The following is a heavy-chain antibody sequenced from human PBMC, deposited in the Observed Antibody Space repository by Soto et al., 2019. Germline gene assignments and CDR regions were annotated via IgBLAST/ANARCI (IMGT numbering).Heavy chain of an antibody. D-gene: IGHD3-22*01. V-gene: IGHV1-8*01. CDR3: ARQSYDSSGSALDY. CDR2: MNPNSGNT. Sequence: ASVKVSCTASGYTFTSYDINWVRQATGQGLEWMGWMNPNSGNTGYAQKFQGRVTMTRNTSISTAYMELSSLRSEDTALYYCARQSYDSSGSALDYWGQGTLVTVSS. CDR1: GYTFTSYD. J-gene: IGHJ4*02.